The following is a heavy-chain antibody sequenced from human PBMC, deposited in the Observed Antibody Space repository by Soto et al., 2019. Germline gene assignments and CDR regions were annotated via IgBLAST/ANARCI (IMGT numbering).Heavy chain of an antibody. J-gene: IGHJ6*02. CDR2: IIPVFGTP. CDR3: ARGDATKIVVTTYYAMDV. Sequence: QVQLVPSGAEVKKPGSSVKVSCTASGGSLSNFGISWVRQAPGQGLEWMGAIIPVFGTPNYAQKFQDRVTINADESTTTVYMEVRSLTSEDTAVYYCARGDATKIVVTTYYAMDVWGQGTRVTVSS. CDR1: GGSLSNFG. V-gene: IGHV1-69*12. D-gene: IGHD3-22*01.